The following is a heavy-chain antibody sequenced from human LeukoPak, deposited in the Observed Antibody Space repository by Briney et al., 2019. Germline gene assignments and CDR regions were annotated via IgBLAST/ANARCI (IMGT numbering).Heavy chain of an antibody. CDR2: IYHSGST. Sequence: SETLSLTCAVSGYSISSGYYWGWIRQPPGKGLEWIGSIYHSGSTYYNPSLKSRVTISVDTSKNQFSLKLSSVTAADTAVYYCARHAVRPSSFLDYWGQGTLVTVSS. CDR3: ARHAVRPSSFLDY. J-gene: IGHJ4*02. CDR1: GYSISSGYY. V-gene: IGHV4-38-2*01. D-gene: IGHD6-6*01.